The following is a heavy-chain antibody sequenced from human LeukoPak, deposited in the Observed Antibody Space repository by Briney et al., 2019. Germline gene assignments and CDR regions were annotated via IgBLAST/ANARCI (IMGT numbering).Heavy chain of an antibody. V-gene: IGHV4-59*08. D-gene: IGHD6-19*01. CDR3: AKPYSSGGGAFDI. CDR2: IYYSGST. CDR1: GGSISSYY. Sequence: SETLSLTCTVSGGSISSYYWSWIRQPPGKGLEWIGYIYYSGSTNYNPSLKSRVTISVDTSRNQFSLKLSSVTAADTAVYYCAKPYSSGGGAFDIRGQGTMVTVSS. J-gene: IGHJ3*02.